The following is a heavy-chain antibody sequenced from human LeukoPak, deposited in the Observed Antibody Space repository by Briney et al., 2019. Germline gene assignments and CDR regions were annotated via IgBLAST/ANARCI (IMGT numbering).Heavy chain of an antibody. CDR1: GGSISSYY. J-gene: IGHJ6*03. CDR2: IYYSGST. V-gene: IGHV4-59*12. D-gene: IGHD2-2*02. Sequence: SETLSLTCTVSGGSISSYYWSWIRQPPGKGLEWIGYIYYSGSTYYNPSLKSRVTISVDRSKNQFSLKLSSVTAADMAVYYCAREYCSSTSCYSYYYYYMDVWGKGTTVTVSS. CDR3: AREYCSSTSCYSYYYYYMDV.